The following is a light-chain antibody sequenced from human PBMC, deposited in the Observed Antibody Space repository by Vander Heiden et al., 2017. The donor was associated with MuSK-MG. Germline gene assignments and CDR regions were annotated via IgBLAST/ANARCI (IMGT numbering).Light chain of an antibody. CDR2: GAS. Sequence: DIQMTQSPSSLYGSVGDRATLTCRASQSINRCLNWYQQKPGKAPKVVIYGASSLQSGVPSRFSDSGSGTDFTLTISSLQPEDFATYYCQQCHNTPRTFGQGTKVEIK. V-gene: IGKV1-39*01. CDR3: QQCHNTPRT. J-gene: IGKJ1*01. CDR1: QSINRC.